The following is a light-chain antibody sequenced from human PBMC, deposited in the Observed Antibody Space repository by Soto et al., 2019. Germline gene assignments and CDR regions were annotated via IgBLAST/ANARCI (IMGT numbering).Light chain of an antibody. V-gene: IGKV3-11*01. CDR1: QSVDRY. Sequence: EIVLTQSPATLSLSPGESVTLSCRASQSVDRYLAWYQQTPGQAPRLLIYDASNRATGTPARFSGSVSGTDFTLTIGSLEPEDFAIYYCQQRFNWPLTFGGGTKVEIK. J-gene: IGKJ4*01. CDR2: DAS. CDR3: QQRFNWPLT.